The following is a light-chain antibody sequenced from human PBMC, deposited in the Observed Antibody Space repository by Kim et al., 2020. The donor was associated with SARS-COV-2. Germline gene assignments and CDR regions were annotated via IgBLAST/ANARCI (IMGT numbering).Light chain of an antibody. V-gene: IGKV1-9*01. CDR1: HGISSY. Sequence: IQLTQSPSSLSASVGDRVTITCRASHGISSYLAWYQQKPGKAPKLLIYAASTLQSGVPSRFSGSGSGTDFTLTISSLQPEGFATYYWQQLSSYPLTFGGGTKVDIK. J-gene: IGKJ4*01. CDR2: AAS. CDR3: QQLSSYPLT.